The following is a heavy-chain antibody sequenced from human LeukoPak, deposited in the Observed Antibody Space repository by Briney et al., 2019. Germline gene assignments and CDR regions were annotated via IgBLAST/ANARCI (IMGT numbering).Heavy chain of an antibody. D-gene: IGHD6-19*01. CDR3: ARGSSGWYGYFFDY. V-gene: IGHV4-59*01. CDR1: GGSISSYY. CDR2: IYYSGST. Sequence: SETLSLTCTVSGGSISSYYWSWLRQPPGKGLEWIRYIYYSGSTNYNPSLNSRVTVSLDTSKNQFSLKLSSVTAADTAVYYCARGSSGWYGYFFDYWGQGTLVTVSS. J-gene: IGHJ4*02.